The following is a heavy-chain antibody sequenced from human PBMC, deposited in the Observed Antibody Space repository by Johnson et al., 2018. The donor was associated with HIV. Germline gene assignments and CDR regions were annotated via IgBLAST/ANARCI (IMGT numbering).Heavy chain of an antibody. CDR2: IWYDGSNK. V-gene: IGHV3-33*01. CDR3: AREGTKDSSGLDVGAFDI. J-gene: IGHJ3*02. CDR1: GFTFSSYG. Sequence: QVQLVESGGGLVQPGGSLRLSCAASGFTFSSYGMHWVRQAPGKGLEWVAVIWYDGSNKYYADSVKGRFTISSDTSKNTLYLHMNSLRAEDTAVYYCAREGTKDSSGLDVGAFDIWGQGTMVTVSS. D-gene: IGHD3-22*01.